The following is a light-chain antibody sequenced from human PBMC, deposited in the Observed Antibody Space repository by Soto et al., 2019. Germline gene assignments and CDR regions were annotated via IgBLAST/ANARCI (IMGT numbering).Light chain of an antibody. CDR1: SSDVGGYNY. Sequence: QSALTQPRSVSGSPGQSVTISCTGTSSDVGGYNYVSWYQQHPGKASKFMIYDVTKRPSGVADRCSGAKSGNTASLTISGLQDDDEADYYYCSYVGSYTTYVFGTGTKLTVL. J-gene: IGLJ1*01. V-gene: IGLV2-11*01. CDR3: CSYVGSYTTYV. CDR2: DVT.